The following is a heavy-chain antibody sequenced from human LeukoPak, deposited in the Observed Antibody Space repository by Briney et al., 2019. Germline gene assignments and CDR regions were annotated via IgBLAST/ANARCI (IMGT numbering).Heavy chain of an antibody. CDR3: ASTPDYYMDV. CDR1: GFTFDDYG. V-gene: IGHV3-20*04. Sequence: PGGSLRLSCAASGFTFDDYGMSWVRQAPGKGLEWVSGINWSGGSTGYADSVKGRFTISRDNAKNSLYLQMNSLRAEDTALYYCASTPDYYMDVWGKGTTVTVSS. CDR2: INWSGGST. J-gene: IGHJ6*03.